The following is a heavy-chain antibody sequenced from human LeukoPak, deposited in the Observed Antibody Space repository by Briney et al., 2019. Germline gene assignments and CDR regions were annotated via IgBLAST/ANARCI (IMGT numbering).Heavy chain of an antibody. Sequence: GGSLRLSCAASGFTFSSYAMSWVRQAPGKGLEWVGRTRNKASSYTTEYAASVKGRFTISRDDSKNSLYLQMNSLKTEDTAVYYCARGDSSGWYFFDYWGQGTLVTVSS. J-gene: IGHJ4*02. CDR3: ARGDSSGWYFFDY. CDR2: TRNKASSYTT. CDR1: GFTFSSYA. V-gene: IGHV3-72*01. D-gene: IGHD6-19*01.